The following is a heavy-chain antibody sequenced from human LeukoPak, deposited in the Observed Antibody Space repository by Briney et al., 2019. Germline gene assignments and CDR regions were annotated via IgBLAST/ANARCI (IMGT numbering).Heavy chain of an antibody. Sequence: PGGSLRLSCTASGFTSSSYAMDWVRQAPGKGLEWVAVIWYDGSNKYYADSVKGRFTISRDNSKNTLYLQMNSLRAEDTAVYYCARDRGGSSGWYTFNYWGQGTLVTVSS. V-gene: IGHV3-33*08. CDR1: GFTSSSYA. D-gene: IGHD6-19*01. CDR3: ARDRGGSSGWYTFNY. CDR2: IWYDGSNK. J-gene: IGHJ4*02.